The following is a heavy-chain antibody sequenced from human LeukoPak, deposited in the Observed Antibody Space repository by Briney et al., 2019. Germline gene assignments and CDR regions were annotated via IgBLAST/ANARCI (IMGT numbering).Heavy chain of an antibody. D-gene: IGHD2-2*03. CDR1: GFIFSNYG. CDR2: ISASGSAT. Sequence: PGGSLRLSCAASGFIFSNYGMNWVRQAPGKGLEWVAAISASGSATSYADSVRGRFTISRDNSKSTTYLQMNSLRAEDTAVYYCAKEAGYCSTTTCYVDYWGQGTLVTVSS. CDR3: AKEAGYCSTTTCYVDY. J-gene: IGHJ4*02. V-gene: IGHV3-23*01.